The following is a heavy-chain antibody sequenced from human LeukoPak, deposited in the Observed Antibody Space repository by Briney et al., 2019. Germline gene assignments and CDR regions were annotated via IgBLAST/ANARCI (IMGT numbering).Heavy chain of an antibody. CDR2: FQQDASAK. V-gene: IGHV3-7*05. CDR3: ARLLWFGESRFDY. J-gene: IGHJ4*02. CDR1: GFTFSTYW. Sequence: GGSLSLSCAASGFTFSTYWMSWVRQPPAKRPHLVANFQQDASAKYYVASVQGRFTISRDNAKNSLYLQMNSLRAEDTAVYYCARLLWFGESRFDYWGQGTLVTVSS. D-gene: IGHD3-10*01.